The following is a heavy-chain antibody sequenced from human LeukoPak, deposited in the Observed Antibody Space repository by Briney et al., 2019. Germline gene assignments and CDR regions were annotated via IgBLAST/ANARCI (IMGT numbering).Heavy chain of an antibody. Sequence: PGGSLRLSCETSGFSFEDFSVHWVRQAPGRGLVWVSVVNSDSSGKYYADSVKGRFTISRDNSKNSVYLQMYDLRTEDSALYYCAKGLWGSLWAAFDYWGQGTLVTVSS. J-gene: IGHJ4*02. D-gene: IGHD7-27*01. CDR2: VNSDSSGK. CDR1: GFSFEDFS. V-gene: IGHV3-43*01. CDR3: AKGLWGSLWAAFDY.